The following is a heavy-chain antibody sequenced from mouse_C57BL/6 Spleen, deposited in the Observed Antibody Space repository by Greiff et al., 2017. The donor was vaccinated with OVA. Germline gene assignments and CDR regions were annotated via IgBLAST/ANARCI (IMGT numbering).Heavy chain of an antibody. CDR2: IWSGGST. V-gene: IGHV2-4*01. J-gene: IGHJ4*01. CDR3: AKTTVVVYAMDY. D-gene: IGHD1-1*01. CDR1: GFSLTSYG. Sequence: VQLVESGPGLVQPSQSLSITCTVSGFSLTSYGVHWVRQPPGKGLEWLGVIWSGGSTDYNAAFISRLSISKDNSKSQVFFKMNSLQADDTAIYYCAKTTVVVYAMDYWGQGTSVTVSS.